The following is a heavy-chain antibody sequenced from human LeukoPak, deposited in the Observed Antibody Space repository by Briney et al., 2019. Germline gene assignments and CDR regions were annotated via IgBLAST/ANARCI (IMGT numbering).Heavy chain of an antibody. CDR2: INPNSGVI. J-gene: IGHJ4*02. V-gene: IGHV1-2*06. D-gene: IGHD3-22*01. Sequence: ASVKVSCKAFGYTFTGYYIQWMRQAPGQGLEWMGRINPNSGVINYAPDFQGRVTITRVTSINTVYMELSRLRSDDTAVYYCARGRGGSGYLFDYWGQGTLVAVSS. CDR1: GYTFTGYY. CDR3: ARGRGGSGYLFDY.